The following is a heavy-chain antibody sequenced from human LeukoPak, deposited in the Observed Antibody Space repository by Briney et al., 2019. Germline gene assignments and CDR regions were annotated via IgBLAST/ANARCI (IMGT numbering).Heavy chain of an antibody. CDR3: ARLVSSSSGWYPANYYYYMDV. CDR2: IYYSGST. J-gene: IGHJ6*03. D-gene: IGHD6-13*01. CDR1: GGSISSYY. Sequence: SETLSPTCTVSGGSISSYYWSWIRQPPGKGLEWIGYIYYSGSTNYNPSLKSRVTISVDTSKNQFSLKLSSVTAADTAVYYCARLVSSSSGWYPANYYYYMDVWGKGTTVTVSS. V-gene: IGHV4-59*01.